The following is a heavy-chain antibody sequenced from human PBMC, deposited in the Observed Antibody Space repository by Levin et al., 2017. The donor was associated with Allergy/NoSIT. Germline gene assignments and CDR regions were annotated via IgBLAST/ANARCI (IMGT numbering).Heavy chain of an antibody. J-gene: IGHJ6*03. CDR2: IYSGGST. V-gene: IGHV3-66*04. Sequence: GESLKISCAASGFTVSSNYMSWVRQAPGKGLEWVSVIYSGGSTYYADSVKGRFTISRDNSKNTLYLQMNSLRAEDTAVYYCAGHYYYYYMDVWGKGTTVTVSS. CDR1: GFTVSSNY. CDR3: AGHYYYYYMDV.